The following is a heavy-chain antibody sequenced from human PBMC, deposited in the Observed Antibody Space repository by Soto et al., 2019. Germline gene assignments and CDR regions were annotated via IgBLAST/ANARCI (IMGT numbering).Heavy chain of an antibody. Sequence: PSETLSLTCAFYCGSFSGYYWSWIRKPPGKGLEWIGEINDSGSTNYNPSLKSRVTISVDTSKNQFSLKLSSVTAADTAVYYCARRIPYYDFWSGYYPGAFDIWGQGTMVTFSS. D-gene: IGHD3-3*01. J-gene: IGHJ3*02. CDR2: INDSGST. CDR3: ARRIPYYDFWSGYYPGAFDI. CDR1: CGSFSGYY. V-gene: IGHV4-34*01.